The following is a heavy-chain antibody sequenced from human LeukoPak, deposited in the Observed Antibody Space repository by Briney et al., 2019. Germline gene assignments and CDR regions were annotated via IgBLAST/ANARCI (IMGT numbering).Heavy chain of an antibody. CDR1: GFTFSSYG. Sequence: GGSLRLSCAASGFTFSSYGMSWVRQAPGKGLEWVSAISGSGGSTYYADSVKGRFTISRDNSKNTLYLQMNSLRAEDTAVYYCAKVKDDGDSNLSDYWGQGTLVTVSS. CDR3: AKVKDDGDSNLSDY. D-gene: IGHD3-22*01. J-gene: IGHJ4*02. CDR2: ISGSGGST. V-gene: IGHV3-23*01.